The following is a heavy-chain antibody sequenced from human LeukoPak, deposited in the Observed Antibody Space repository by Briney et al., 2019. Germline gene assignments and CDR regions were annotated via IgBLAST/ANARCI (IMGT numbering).Heavy chain of an antibody. D-gene: IGHD3-16*01. V-gene: IGHV3-48*01. J-gene: IGHJ6*03. Sequence: GGSLRLSCAASGFTFSSYGMHWIRQAPGKGLEWVSYISSSSSTIYYADSVKGRFTISRDHAKNSLYLQMNSLRAEDTAVYYCARNYVWRINYYYYYMDVWGKGTTVTVSS. CDR3: ARNYVWRINYYYYYMDV. CDR1: GFTFSSYG. CDR2: ISSSSSTI.